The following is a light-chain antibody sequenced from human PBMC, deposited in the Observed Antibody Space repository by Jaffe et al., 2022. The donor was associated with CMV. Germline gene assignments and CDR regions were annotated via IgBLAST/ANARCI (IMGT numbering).Light chain of an antibody. Sequence: DIQMTQSPSTLSASVGDRVTITCRASQSISSWLAWYQQKPGKAPKLLISKASSLESGVPSRFSGSESGTEFTLSISSLQPDDFATYYCQHYHTYPWTFGQGTKVEIK. V-gene: IGKV1-5*03. J-gene: IGKJ1*01. CDR1: QSISSW. CDR3: QHYHTYPWT. CDR2: KAS.